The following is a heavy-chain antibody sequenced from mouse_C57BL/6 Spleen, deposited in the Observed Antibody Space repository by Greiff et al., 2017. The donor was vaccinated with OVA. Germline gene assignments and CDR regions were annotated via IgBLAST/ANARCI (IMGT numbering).Heavy chain of an antibody. V-gene: IGHV3-6*01. CDR1: GYSITSGYY. J-gene: IGHJ4*01. Sequence: EVKLQESGPGLVKPSQSLSLTCSVTGYSITSGYYWNWIRQFPGNKLEWMGYISYDGSNNYNPSLKNRISITRDTSKNQFFLKLNSVTTEDTATYYCAREMDGMDYWGQGTSVTVSS. CDR2: ISYDGSN. CDR3: AREMDGMDY. D-gene: IGHD2-3*01.